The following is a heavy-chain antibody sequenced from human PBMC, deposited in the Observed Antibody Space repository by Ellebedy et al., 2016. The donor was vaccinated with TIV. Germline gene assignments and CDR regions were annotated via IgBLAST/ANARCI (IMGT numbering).Heavy chain of an antibody. CDR2: IYYSGST. CDR3: ARHRIEAWWWFEEGPSDAFDI. Sequence: SETLSLTCTVSGGSISSYYWSWIQQPPGKGLEWIGYIYYSGSTNYNPSLKSRVTISVDTSKNQFSLKLSSVTAADTAVYYCARHRIEAWWWFEEGPSDAFDIWGQGTMVTVSS. CDR1: GGSISSYY. V-gene: IGHV4-59*08. J-gene: IGHJ3*02. D-gene: IGHD2-15*01.